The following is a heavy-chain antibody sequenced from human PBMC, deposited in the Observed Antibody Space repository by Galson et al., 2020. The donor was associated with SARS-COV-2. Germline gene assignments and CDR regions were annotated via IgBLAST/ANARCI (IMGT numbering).Heavy chain of an antibody. V-gene: IGHV3-30*04. Sequence: GGSLRLSCAASGFTFSSYAMHWVRQAPGKGLEWVAVISYDGSNKYYADSVKGRFTISRDNSKNTLYLQMNSLRAEDTAVYYCARDCRYGSGSYNRENWFDPWGQGTLVSVSS. CDR3: ARDCRYGSGSYNRENWFDP. CDR2: ISYDGSNK. J-gene: IGHJ5*02. CDR1: GFTFSSYA. D-gene: IGHD3-10*01.